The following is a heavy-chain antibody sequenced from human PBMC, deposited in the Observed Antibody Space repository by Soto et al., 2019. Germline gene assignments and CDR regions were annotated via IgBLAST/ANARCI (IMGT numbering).Heavy chain of an antibody. CDR1: GDSISNGSYS. V-gene: IGHV4-30-2*01. J-gene: IGHJ6*02. CDR2: IFQSGST. D-gene: IGHD3-10*01. CDR3: ARDSPVGPFSFEGDNGMDV. Sequence: SETLSLTCAVSGDSISNGSYSWSWIRQPPGKGLEWSGYIFQSGSTYYNPSLKSRIIISIDKSKNLFSLILSSVTAADAAVCYCARDSPVGPFSFEGDNGMDVWGQGTTVTVSS.